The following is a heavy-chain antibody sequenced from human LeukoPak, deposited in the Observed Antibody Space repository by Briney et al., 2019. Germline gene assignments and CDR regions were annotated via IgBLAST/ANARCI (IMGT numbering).Heavy chain of an antibody. D-gene: IGHD3-3*01. V-gene: IGHV3-7*01. CDR2: MREDGTEN. Sequence: QAGGSLRLSCAASGFTFSSYWMSWVRQAPGKGLEWVANMREDGTENYYVDSMKGRFTISRDNAKNSLYLQMNSPRAEDTAVYYCARDHEFWSGSDYWGQGTQVTVSS. CDR3: ARDHEFWSGSDY. J-gene: IGHJ4*02. CDR1: GFTFSSYW.